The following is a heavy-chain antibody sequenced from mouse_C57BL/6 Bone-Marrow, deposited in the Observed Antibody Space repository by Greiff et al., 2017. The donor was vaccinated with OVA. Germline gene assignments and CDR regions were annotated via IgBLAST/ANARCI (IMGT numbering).Heavy chain of an antibody. D-gene: IGHD2-5*01. Sequence: EVQLQESGGGLVQPGGSLKLSCAASGFTFSDYYMYWVRQTPEKRLEWVAYISNGGGSTYYPDTVKGRFTISRDNAKNTLYLQMSRLKSEDTAMYYCARHYSKRGYFDYWGQGTTLTVSS. CDR2: ISNGGGST. V-gene: IGHV5-12*01. J-gene: IGHJ2*01. CDR1: GFTFSDYY. CDR3: ARHYSKRGYFDY.